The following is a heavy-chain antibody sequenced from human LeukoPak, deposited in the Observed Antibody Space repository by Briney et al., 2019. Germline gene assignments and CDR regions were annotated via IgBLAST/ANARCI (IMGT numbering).Heavy chain of an antibody. V-gene: IGHV4-39*01. CDR3: ARPAYRGSYYDAFDI. D-gene: IGHD1-26*01. Sequence: PSETLSLTCTVSGGSISSSSYYWGWIRQPPGKGLEWIGSIYYSGSTYYNPPLKSRVTISVDTSKNKFSPKLNSVTAADTAVYYCARPAYRGSYYDAFDIWGQGTMVTVSS. CDR2: IYYSGST. CDR1: GGSISSSSYY. J-gene: IGHJ3*02.